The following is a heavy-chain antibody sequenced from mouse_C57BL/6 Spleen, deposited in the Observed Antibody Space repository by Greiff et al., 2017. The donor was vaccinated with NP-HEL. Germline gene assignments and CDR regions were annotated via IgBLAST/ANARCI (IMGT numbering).Heavy chain of an antibody. J-gene: IGHJ4*01. CDR1: GFTFSDFY. CDR2: SRNKANDYTT. Sequence: EVKVVESGGGLVQSGRSLRLSCATSGFTFSDFYMEWVRQAPGKGLEWIAASRNKANDYTTEYSASVKGRFIVSRDTSQSILYLQMNALRAEDTAIYYCARDAPIEPMDYWGKGTSVTVSS. V-gene: IGHV7-1*01. CDR3: ARDAPIEPMDY.